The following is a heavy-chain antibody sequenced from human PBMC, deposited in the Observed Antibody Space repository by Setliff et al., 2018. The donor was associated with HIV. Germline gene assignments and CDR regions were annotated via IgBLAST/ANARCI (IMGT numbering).Heavy chain of an antibody. CDR2: ISAYNGNT. V-gene: IGHV1-18*01. CDR3: ARDRGSGTCRGCDYMDV. J-gene: IGHJ6*03. D-gene: IGHD3-3*01. CDR1: GYTFTSYG. Sequence: GSSVKVSCKASGYTFTSYGISWVRQAPGQGLEWMGWISAYNGNTNYAQKLQGRVTMTTDTSTSTAYMELRSLRSDDTAVYYCARDRGSGTCRGCDYMDVWGKGTTVTVSS.